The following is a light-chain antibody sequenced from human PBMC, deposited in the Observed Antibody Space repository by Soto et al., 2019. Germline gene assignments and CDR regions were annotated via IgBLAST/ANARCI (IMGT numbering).Light chain of an antibody. Sequence: VLTQPASVSGSPGQLITISCTGTSSDVGGYNYFSWYQQHPGKAPKLMIYDVSNRPSGVFNRFSGSKSGNTASLIIFGLQAEDEADYYCSSYTSSSTLYVFGTGTKVTVL. CDR3: SSYTSSSTLYV. CDR1: SSDVGGYNY. V-gene: IGLV2-14*01. J-gene: IGLJ1*01. CDR2: DVS.